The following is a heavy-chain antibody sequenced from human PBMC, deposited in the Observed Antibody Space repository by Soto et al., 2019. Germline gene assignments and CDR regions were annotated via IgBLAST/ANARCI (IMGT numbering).Heavy chain of an antibody. Sequence: EVQLLESGGGLIQPGGSLRLSCAASGFTFSSYAMSWVRQAPGKGLEWVSAISGRGGSTDYADSVKGRFTISRDNSKNTVYLQMNSLRAEDTAVYYCVRPTVTTDYYYYYGMDVWGQGTTVTVSS. CDR3: VRPTVTTDYYYYYGMDV. CDR1: GFTFSSYA. CDR2: ISGRGGST. J-gene: IGHJ6*02. V-gene: IGHV3-23*01. D-gene: IGHD4-17*01.